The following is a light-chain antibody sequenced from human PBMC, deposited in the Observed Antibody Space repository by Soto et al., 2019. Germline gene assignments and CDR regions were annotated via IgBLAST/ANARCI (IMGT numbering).Light chain of an antibody. CDR2: DAS. CDR1: QSVGNNY. J-gene: IGKJ4*01. CDR3: QQYGSTPLT. Sequence: EIVLTQSPGTLSLSPGERATLSCRASQSVGNNYLAWYQQKPGQAPRFLIYDASSRATGIPDRFSGSGSGTDFPITISRLEPEDFAVYCCQQYGSTPLTFGGGTKVEIK. V-gene: IGKV3-20*01.